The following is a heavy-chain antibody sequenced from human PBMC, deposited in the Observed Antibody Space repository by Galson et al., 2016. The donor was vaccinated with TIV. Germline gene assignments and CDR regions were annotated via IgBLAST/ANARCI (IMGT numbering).Heavy chain of an antibody. Sequence: SLRLSCAASGFTFQNYAMHWVRQAPGKGLEWVSGINWNSGDTNYADSVKGRFTISRDDAKKFVYLQMNRLRAEDTALYFCAKDRAGYYYAMDVWGKGTPVTVSS. V-gene: IGHV3-9*01. CDR3: AKDRAGYYYAMDV. CDR2: INWNSGDT. J-gene: IGHJ6*04. CDR1: GFTFQNYA.